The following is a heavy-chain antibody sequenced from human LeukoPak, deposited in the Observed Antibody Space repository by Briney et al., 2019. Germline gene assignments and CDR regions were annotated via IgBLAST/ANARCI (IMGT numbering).Heavy chain of an antibody. CDR2: INHSGST. Sequence: KPSETLSLTCAVYGGSFSTYYWSWIRQPPGKGLEWIGEINHSGSTNYNPSLKSRVTISVDTSKNQFSMKLSSVTAADTAVYYCAMGMDVWGQGTTVTVSS. J-gene: IGHJ6*02. CDR1: GGSFSTYY. V-gene: IGHV4-34*01. CDR3: AMGMDV.